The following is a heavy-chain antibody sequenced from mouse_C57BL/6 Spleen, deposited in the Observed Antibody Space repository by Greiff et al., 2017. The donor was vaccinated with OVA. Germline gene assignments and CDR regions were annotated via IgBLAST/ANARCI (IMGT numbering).Heavy chain of an antibody. D-gene: IGHD1-1*01. Sequence: VQLQQSGPELVKPGASVKISCKASGYSFTGYYMNWVKQSPEKSLEWIGEINPSTGGTTYNQKFKAKATLTVDKSSSTAYMQLKSLTSEDSAVYYCARRITTVVAHFDDWGKGTTLTVSS. J-gene: IGHJ2*01. V-gene: IGHV1-42*01. CDR2: INPSTGGT. CDR3: ARRITTVVAHFDD. CDR1: GYSFTGYY.